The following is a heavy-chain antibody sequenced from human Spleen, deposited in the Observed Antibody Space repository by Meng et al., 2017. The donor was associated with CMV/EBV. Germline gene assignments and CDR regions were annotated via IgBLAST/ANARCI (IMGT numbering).Heavy chain of an antibody. CDR1: GGSISSGGYY. D-gene: IGHD2-2*01. V-gene: IGHV4-31*03. J-gene: IGHJ6*02. CDR3: ARGRPLVVPAAARMGGMDV. Sequence: SETLSLTCTVSGGSISSGGYYWSWIRQHPGKGLEWIGYIYYSGTTYYNPSLKSRLTISVDTSKNQFSLKLSSVTAADTAVYYCARGRPLVVPAAARMGGMDVWGQGTTVTVSS. CDR2: IYYSGTT.